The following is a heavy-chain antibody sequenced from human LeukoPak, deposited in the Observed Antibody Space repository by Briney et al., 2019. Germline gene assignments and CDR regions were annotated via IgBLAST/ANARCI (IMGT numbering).Heavy chain of an antibody. Sequence: SETLSLTCTVSGGSISSYYRSWIRQPPGKGLEWIGYIYYSGSTNYNPSLKSRVTISVDTSKNQFSLKLSSVTAADTAVYYCARDLMDTAMAPAHYGMDVWGQGTTVTVSS. J-gene: IGHJ6*02. CDR2: IYYSGST. D-gene: IGHD5-18*01. CDR3: ARDLMDTAMAPAHYGMDV. CDR1: GGSISSYY. V-gene: IGHV4-59*12.